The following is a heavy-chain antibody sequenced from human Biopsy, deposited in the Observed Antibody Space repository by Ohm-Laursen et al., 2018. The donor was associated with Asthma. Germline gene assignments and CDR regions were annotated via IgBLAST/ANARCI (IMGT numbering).Heavy chain of an antibody. J-gene: IGHJ3*02. Sequence: SLRLSCAASGFVFSQCGMHWVRQGPGKGLEWVALVSSDGRNKYYEDSVKGRFTISRDNSRNRLYLQINRLTVEDSTVYFCARQSGQDYGDSSGFDIWGQGIKVAVSS. CDR1: GFVFSQCG. CDR3: ARQSGQDYGDSSGFDI. D-gene: IGHD3-22*01. CDR2: VSSDGRNK. V-gene: IGHV3-30*03.